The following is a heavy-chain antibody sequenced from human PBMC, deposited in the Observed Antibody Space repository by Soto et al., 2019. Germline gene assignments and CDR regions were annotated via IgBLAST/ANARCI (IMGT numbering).Heavy chain of an antibody. D-gene: IGHD1-26*01. CDR3: AKYRREMDYFDY. CDR1: GFTFSSYA. CDR2: ISGSGGST. J-gene: IGHJ4*02. Sequence: GGSLRLSCAASGFTFSSYAMSWVRQAPGKGLEWVSAISGSGGSTYYADSVKGRFTISRDNSKNTLYLQMNSLRVEDTAVYYCAKYRREMDYFDYWGQGTLVTVSS. V-gene: IGHV3-23*01.